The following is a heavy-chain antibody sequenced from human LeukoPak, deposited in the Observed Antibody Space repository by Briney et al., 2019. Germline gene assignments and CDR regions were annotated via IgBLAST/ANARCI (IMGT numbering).Heavy chain of an antibody. Sequence: ASVKVSCKASGGTFSSYAISWVRQAPGQGLEWMGRIIPILDIANYAQKFQGRVTITADKSTSTAYMELSSLRSEDTAVYYCASTDTVTTSPFGYWGQGTLVTVSS. CDR1: GGTFSSYA. D-gene: IGHD4-17*01. J-gene: IGHJ4*02. V-gene: IGHV1-69*04. CDR2: IIPILDIA. CDR3: ASTDTVTTSPFGY.